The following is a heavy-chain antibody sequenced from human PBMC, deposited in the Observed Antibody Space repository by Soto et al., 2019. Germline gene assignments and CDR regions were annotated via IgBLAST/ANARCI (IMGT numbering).Heavy chain of an antibody. CDR2: VYHSGTT. V-gene: IGHV4-59*01. J-gene: IGHJ4*02. CDR3: ARDMPYGAGSLAGCDY. Sequence: SETLSLTCSVSGVSITGSYWSWIRPPPGKTLEWIGYVYHSGTTTYNPSLKSRVSISVDTSKNQFSLRLTSVIAADTAVYHCARDMPYGAGSLAGCDYWGQGILVTVSS. CDR1: GVSITGSY. D-gene: IGHD1-26*01.